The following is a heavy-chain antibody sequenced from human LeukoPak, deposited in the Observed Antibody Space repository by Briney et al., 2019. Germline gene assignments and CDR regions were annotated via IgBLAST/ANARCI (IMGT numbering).Heavy chain of an antibody. CDR1: GFSIGNYG. CDR3: ARDWGSSGWYNWFDP. D-gene: IGHD3-16*01. Sequence: GTSLRLSCGVSGFSIGNYGMHWIRQAPDKGLEWVAMISHDGGAKYYGDSVKGRLTISRDNSDNTLYLQMNSLRVEDTAVYYCARDWGSSGWYNWFDPWGQGILVTVSS. V-gene: IGHV3-30*03. J-gene: IGHJ5*02. CDR2: ISHDGGAK.